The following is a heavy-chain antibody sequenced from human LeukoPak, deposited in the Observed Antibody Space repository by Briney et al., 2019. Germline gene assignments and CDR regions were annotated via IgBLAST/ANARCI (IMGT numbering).Heavy chain of an antibody. Sequence: GGSLRLSCAASGFTFSSYAMSWVRQSPGKGLEWVSAISGGGGSTYYAYYTDSVRGRFTISRDNSKDTLYLQMNSLRAEDTAVYYCAKFYDILTAYFDFWGQGTLVTVSS. V-gene: IGHV3-23*01. CDR1: GFTFSSYA. CDR2: ISGGGGST. D-gene: IGHD3-9*01. CDR3: AKFYDILTAYFDF. J-gene: IGHJ4*02.